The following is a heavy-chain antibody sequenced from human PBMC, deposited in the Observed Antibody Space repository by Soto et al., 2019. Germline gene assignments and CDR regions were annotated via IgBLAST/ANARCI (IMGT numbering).Heavy chain of an antibody. J-gene: IGHJ6*02. V-gene: IGHV3-30-3*01. Sequence: QVQLVESGGGVVQPGRSLRLSCAASGFTFSSYAMHWVRQAPGKGLEWVAVISYDGSNKYYADSVKGRFTISRDNSKNALYRQMNSLRAEDTAVYYCARDRLRYNCNDFPYYYYGMDVWGQGTTVTVSS. CDR3: ARDRLRYNCNDFPYYYYGMDV. D-gene: IGHD1-1*01. CDR1: GFTFSSYA. CDR2: ISYDGSNK.